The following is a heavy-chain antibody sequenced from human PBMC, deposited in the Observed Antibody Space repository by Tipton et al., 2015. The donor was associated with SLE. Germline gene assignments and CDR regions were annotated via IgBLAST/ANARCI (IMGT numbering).Heavy chain of an antibody. J-gene: IGHJ3*01. CDR2: IIPGLGTT. CDR1: GDTFSSTV. Sequence: QSGAEVKMPGSSVKVSCRASGDTFSSTVITWVRQAPGQGLECVGGIIPGLGTTNYAQKFQGRVTITADESTSTAYMEVTSLTSEDTAVYYCARVLNAFDVWGQGTRVTVSS. CDR3: ARVLNAFDV. V-gene: IGHV1-69*01.